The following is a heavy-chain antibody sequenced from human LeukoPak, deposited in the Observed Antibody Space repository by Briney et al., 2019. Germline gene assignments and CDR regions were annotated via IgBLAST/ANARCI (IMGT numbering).Heavy chain of an antibody. D-gene: IGHD1-26*01. CDR2: VDPEDGET. V-gene: IGHV1-69-2*01. J-gene: IGHJ4*02. CDR1: GYTVTDYY. CDR3: AYSGSYYDGGY. Sequence: GATVKISCKVSGYTVTDYYMHWVQQAPGQGLEWMGLVDPEDGETIYAEKFQGRVTITADTSTDTAYMELSSLRSEDTAVYYCAYSGSYYDGGYWGQGTLVTVSS.